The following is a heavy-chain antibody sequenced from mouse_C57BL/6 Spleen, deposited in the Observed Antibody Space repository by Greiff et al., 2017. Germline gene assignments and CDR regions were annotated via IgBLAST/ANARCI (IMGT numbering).Heavy chain of an antibody. D-gene: IGHD1-1*01. V-gene: IGHV1-7*01. Sequence: QVHVKQPGTELVKPGASVKLSCKASGYTFTSYWMHWVKQRPGQGLEWIGYINPSSGYTKYNQKFKDKATLTADKSSSTAYMQLSSLTYEDSAVYYCARGGFDGSLFDYWGQGTTLTVSS. J-gene: IGHJ2*01. CDR1: GYTFTSYW. CDR3: ARGGFDGSLFDY. CDR2: INPSSGYT.